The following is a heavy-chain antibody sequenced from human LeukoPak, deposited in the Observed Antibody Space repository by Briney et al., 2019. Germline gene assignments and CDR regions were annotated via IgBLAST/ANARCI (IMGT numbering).Heavy chain of an antibody. D-gene: IGHD6-19*01. J-gene: IGHJ6*03. CDR1: GGSISSGDYY. CDR2: INHSGST. V-gene: IGHV4-30-4*08. CDR3: ARGRRQWLVRDYYMDV. Sequence: SQTLSLTCTVSGGSISSGDYYWSWIRQPPGKGLEWIGEINHSGSTNYNPSLKSRVTISVDTSKNQFSLKLSSVTAADTAVYYCARGRRQWLVRDYYMDVWGKGTTVTVSS.